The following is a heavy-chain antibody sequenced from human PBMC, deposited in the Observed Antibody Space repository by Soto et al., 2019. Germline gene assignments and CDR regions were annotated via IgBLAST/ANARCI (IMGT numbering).Heavy chain of an antibody. V-gene: IGHV1-2*04. J-gene: IGHJ6*03. CDR3: TRERAAAGVYYDYMDV. D-gene: IGHD6-13*01. CDR2: INPNSGDT. CDR1: GYTFTGYY. Sequence: QVQLVQSGAEVKKPGASVKVSCKASGYTFTGYYVHWVRQAPGQGLEWMGWINPNSGDTNYAQNFQGWVNRTRDTSISTVYMELRGRGSDGTAEYFCTRERAAAGVYYDYMDVYGRGTTVTVSS.